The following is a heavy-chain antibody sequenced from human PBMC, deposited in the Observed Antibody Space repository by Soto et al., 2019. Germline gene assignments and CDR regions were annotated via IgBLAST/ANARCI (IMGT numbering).Heavy chain of an antibody. CDR2: IYASGTT. Sequence: LPETLSLTCTVSGASISNYYWSWIRQPAGKGLECLGRIYASGTTTYNPSLRSRVTMSVDTSKNQFSLKLSSVTAADTAVYYCARAGRYYYYGMDVWGQGTTVTVSS. CDR3: ARAGRYYYYGMDV. V-gene: IGHV4-4*07. CDR1: GASISNYY. J-gene: IGHJ6*02.